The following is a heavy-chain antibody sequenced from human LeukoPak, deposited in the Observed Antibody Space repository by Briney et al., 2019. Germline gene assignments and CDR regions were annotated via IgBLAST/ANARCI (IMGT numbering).Heavy chain of an antibody. J-gene: IGHJ4*02. Sequence: GGSLRLSCAASGFTFNTYAMSWVRQAPGKGLEWVSTISGSGGSTYYADSVKGRFTISRDNSKNTLYLQMNSLRAEDTAVYYCARATPRYFDYWGQGTLVTVSS. V-gene: IGHV3-23*01. D-gene: IGHD5-24*01. CDR3: ARATPRYFDY. CDR1: GFTFNTYA. CDR2: ISGSGGST.